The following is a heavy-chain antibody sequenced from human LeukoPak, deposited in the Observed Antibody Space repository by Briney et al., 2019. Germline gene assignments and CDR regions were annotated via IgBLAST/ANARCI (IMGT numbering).Heavy chain of an antibody. D-gene: IGHD3-22*01. Sequence: GGSLRLSCAASRFTFSSYGMSWVRQAPGKGLEWVSSISGSGGSTYYGDSVKGRFTISRDNSKNTLYVQVNSLGTEDTAAYYCAKGSYYDSSGSFYFDYWGQGTLVTVSS. V-gene: IGHV3-23*01. CDR3: AKGSYYDSSGSFYFDY. CDR2: ISGSGGST. J-gene: IGHJ4*02. CDR1: RFTFSSYG.